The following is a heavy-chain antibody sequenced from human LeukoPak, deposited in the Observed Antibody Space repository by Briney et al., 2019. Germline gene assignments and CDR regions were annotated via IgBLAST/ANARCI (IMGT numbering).Heavy chain of an antibody. V-gene: IGHV1-69*13. CDR2: INPIFGTA. CDR3: ARDPGSGSYYWFDP. D-gene: IGHD3-10*01. CDR1: GGTFSSYA. Sequence: SVKVSCKASGGTFSSYAISWVRQAPGQGLEWMGGINPIFGTANYAQKFQGRVTITADESTSTAYMELSSLRSEDTAVYYCARDPGSGSYYWFDPWGQGTLVTVSS. J-gene: IGHJ5*02.